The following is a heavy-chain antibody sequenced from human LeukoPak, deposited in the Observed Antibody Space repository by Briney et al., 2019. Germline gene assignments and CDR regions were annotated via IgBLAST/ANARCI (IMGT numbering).Heavy chain of an antibody. J-gene: IGHJ5*02. CDR3: ARGGPIYDFWSGRNWFDP. Sequence: PSETLSLTCTVSGGSLSSYYRSWIRQPAGKGLEWIGRIYTSGSTNYNPSLKSRVTMSVDTSKNQFSLKLSSVTAADTAVYYCARGGPIYDFWSGRNWFDPWGQGTLVTVSS. D-gene: IGHD3-3*01. V-gene: IGHV4-4*07. CDR1: GGSLSSYY. CDR2: IYTSGST.